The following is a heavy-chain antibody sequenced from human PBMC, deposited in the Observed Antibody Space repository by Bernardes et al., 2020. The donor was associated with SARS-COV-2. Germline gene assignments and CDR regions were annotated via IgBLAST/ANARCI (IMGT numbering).Heavy chain of an antibody. Sequence: GGSLRLSCAASGFPFSTYWMHWVRQVPGEGLVWVSRINHVGTETSYADSVKGRFTVSRDNAKNTVYLQMNSLRAEDTAIYYCARDLVSTVGFWNFDLWGRGTLVTVSS. CDR2: INHVGTET. CDR3: ARDLVSTVGFWNFDL. J-gene: IGHJ2*01. D-gene: IGHD1-26*01. V-gene: IGHV3-74*01. CDR1: GFPFSTYW.